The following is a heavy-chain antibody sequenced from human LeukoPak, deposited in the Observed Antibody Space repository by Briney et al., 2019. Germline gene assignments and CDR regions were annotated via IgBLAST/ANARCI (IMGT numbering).Heavy chain of an antibody. Sequence: ASVRVSCKASGYTFTGYYMHWVRQAPGQGLEWMGWINPNSGGTNYAQKFQGRVTMTRDTSISTAYMELSRLGSDDTAVYYCARIPGREYCSGGSCYSYYFDYWGQGTLVTVSS. J-gene: IGHJ4*02. CDR3: ARIPGREYCSGGSCYSYYFDY. V-gene: IGHV1-2*02. CDR2: INPNSGGT. CDR1: GYTFTGYY. D-gene: IGHD2-15*01.